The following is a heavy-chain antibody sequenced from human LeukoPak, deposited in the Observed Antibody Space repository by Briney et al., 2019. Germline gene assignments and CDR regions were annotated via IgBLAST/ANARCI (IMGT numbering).Heavy chain of an antibody. D-gene: IGHD1-14*01. Sequence: GASVKVSCKASGGTFSSYAISWVRQAPGQGLEWMGGIIPIFGTANYAQKFQGRVTITADESTSTAYMELSSLRSEDTAVYYCARPTGTPYDYYYMDVWGKGTTVTVSS. CDR3: ARPTGTPYDYYYMDV. J-gene: IGHJ6*03. CDR2: IIPIFGTA. V-gene: IGHV1-69*13. CDR1: GGTFSSYA.